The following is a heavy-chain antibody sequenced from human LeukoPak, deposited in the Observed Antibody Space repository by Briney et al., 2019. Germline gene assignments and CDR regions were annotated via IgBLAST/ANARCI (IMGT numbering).Heavy chain of an antibody. CDR1: GGSISSYY. CDR3: ARDHRYCSGSSCYSDAFDI. V-gene: IGHV4-59*01. Sequence: SETLSLTCTVSGGSISSYYWTWIRQPPGNGLEWIGYISYSGSTNYNPSLKSRVTISVDPSKNQFSLKLSSVTAADTAVYYCARDHRYCSGSSCYSDAFDIWGQGTVDTVSS. D-gene: IGHD2-15*01. J-gene: IGHJ3*02. CDR2: ISYSGST.